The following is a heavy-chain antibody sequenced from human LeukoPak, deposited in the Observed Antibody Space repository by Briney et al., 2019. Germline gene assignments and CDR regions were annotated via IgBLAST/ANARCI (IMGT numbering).Heavy chain of an antibody. Sequence: SETLSLTCTISGGSISSYYWSWIRQPAGKGLEWIGRIYTSGSTNYNPSLKSRVTMSVDTSKNQFSLELSSVTAADTAVYYCARDGEQLASFDYWGQGTLVTVS. CDR3: ARDGEQLASFDY. CDR1: GGSISSYY. D-gene: IGHD6-6*01. V-gene: IGHV4-4*07. CDR2: IYTSGST. J-gene: IGHJ4*02.